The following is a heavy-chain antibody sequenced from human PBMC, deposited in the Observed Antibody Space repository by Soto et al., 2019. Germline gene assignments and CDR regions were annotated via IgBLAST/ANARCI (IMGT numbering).Heavy chain of an antibody. Sequence: GGSLRLSCAASGFTFSNAWMSWVRQAPGKGLEWVGRIKSKTDGETADYAAPVKGRITISKDDSKNTLYLQIDSLKTEDTAVYYCTTQPGYSYADVWGQGTLVTVSS. CDR1: GFTFSNAW. CDR3: TTQPGYSYADV. V-gene: IGHV3-15*01. D-gene: IGHD5-18*01. J-gene: IGHJ4*02. CDR2: IKSKTDGETA.